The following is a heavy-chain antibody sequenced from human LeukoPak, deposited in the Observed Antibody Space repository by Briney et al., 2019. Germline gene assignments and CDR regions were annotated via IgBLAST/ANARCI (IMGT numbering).Heavy chain of an antibody. Sequence: GGSLRLSCAASGFTFSSYSMNWVRQAPGKGLEWVSSIGSSSTYIYYTDSAKGRFTISRDNAKNSVYLQMNSLRAEDTAIYYCATTLNIATAGYFWGQGTLVTVSS. J-gene: IGHJ4*02. CDR1: GFTFSSYS. CDR2: IGSSSTYI. D-gene: IGHD6-13*01. V-gene: IGHV3-21*01. CDR3: ATTLNIATAGYF.